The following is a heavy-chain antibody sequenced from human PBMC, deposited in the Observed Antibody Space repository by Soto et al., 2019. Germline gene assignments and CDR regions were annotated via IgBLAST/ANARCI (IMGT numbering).Heavy chain of an antibody. Sequence: EVQLVESGGGLVQPGGSLRLSCADSGFILRNYWMSWVRQAPGMGLQWVASIKEDGSEKYYVDPVKGRFTISRENAKNSLYPQMSSLRAEDMAVYDCARHRSLVPWAQGILVSVSS. CDR3: ARHRSLVP. V-gene: IGHV3-7*03. CDR1: GFILRNYW. J-gene: IGHJ5*02. CDR2: IKEDGSEK.